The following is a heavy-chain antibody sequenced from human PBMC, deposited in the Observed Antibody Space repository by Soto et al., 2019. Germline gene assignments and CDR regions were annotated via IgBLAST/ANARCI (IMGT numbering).Heavy chain of an antibody. D-gene: IGHD3-10*02. CDR3: ARPPGYVTDSYYFDT. CDR2: LSPTTGGT. CDR1: GDTLTSFY. J-gene: IGHJ4*02. V-gene: IGHV1-2*02. Sequence: ASVKVSCKTSGDTLTSFYIHWVRQAPGQGLEWVGRLSPTTGGTNYAQHFQGRVTVTWDMSTFTAYMELSSLIYEDTAVYYCARPPGYVTDSYYFDTWGQGTQVTVSP.